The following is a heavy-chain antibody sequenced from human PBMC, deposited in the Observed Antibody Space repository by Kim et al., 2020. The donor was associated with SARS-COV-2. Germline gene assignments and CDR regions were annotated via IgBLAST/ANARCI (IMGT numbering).Heavy chain of an antibody. V-gene: IGHV3-74*01. Sequence: TSHADSVKGRFTISRDNAKNTMYRKMDGLRAEDTAVYYCVRDFWRGLDHGGQGTLVTVSS. CDR3: VRDFWRGLDH. D-gene: IGHD3-3*01. CDR2: T. J-gene: IGHJ1*01.